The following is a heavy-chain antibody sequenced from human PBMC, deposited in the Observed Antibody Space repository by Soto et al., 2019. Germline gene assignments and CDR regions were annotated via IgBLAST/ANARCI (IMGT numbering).Heavy chain of an antibody. CDR2: ISYDGSNK. D-gene: IGHD3-3*01. J-gene: IGHJ6*02. CDR1: GFTFSSYA. Sequence: QLQLVESGGGVVQPGRSLRLSCAASGFTFSSYAMHWVRQAPGKGLEWVAVISYDGSNKYYADSVKGRFTISRDNSKNTLYLQMNSLRAEDTAVYYCARAGMSGYSPYYYGMDVWGQGTTVTVSS. CDR3: ARAGMSGYSPYYYGMDV. V-gene: IGHV3-30-3*01.